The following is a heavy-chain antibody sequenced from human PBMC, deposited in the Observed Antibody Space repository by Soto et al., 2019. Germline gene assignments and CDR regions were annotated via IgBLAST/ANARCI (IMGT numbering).Heavy chain of an antibody. J-gene: IGHJ4*02. V-gene: IGHV4-34*01. CDR1: GGSFSGYY. CDR2: INHSGST. Sequence: QVQLQQWGAGLLKPSETLSLTCAVYGGSFSGYYWNWIRQPPGKGLEWIGEINHSGSTNYNPSLKSRIIILVAXSKNQFSLKLRSVTAADAAVYYCARIDGSGWFFDYWGQGTLVTVSS. CDR3: ARIDGSGWFFDY. D-gene: IGHD6-19*01.